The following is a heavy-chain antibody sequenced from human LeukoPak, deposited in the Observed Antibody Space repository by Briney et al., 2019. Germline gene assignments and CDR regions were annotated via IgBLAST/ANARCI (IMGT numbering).Heavy chain of an antibody. J-gene: IGHJ3*02. CDR2: ISSSSSTI. V-gene: IGHV3-48*01. CDR3: ARDPVTTVISGAFDI. Sequence: GGSLRLPCAASGFTFSSYSMNWVRQAPGKGLEWVSYISSSSSTIYYADSVKGRFTISRDNAKNSLYLQMNSLRAEDTAVYYCARDPVTTVISGAFDIWGQGTMVTVSS. D-gene: IGHD4-11*01. CDR1: GFTFSSYS.